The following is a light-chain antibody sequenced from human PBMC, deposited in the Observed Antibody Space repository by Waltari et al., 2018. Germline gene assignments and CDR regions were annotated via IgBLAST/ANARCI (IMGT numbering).Light chain of an antibody. CDR3: CSYAGRYTWV. V-gene: IGLV2-11*01. Sequence: QSALTQPRSVSGSPGQSVTISCTGTSSDVGGYNYVSWFQQHPGKAPKLMIHDVSKRPSGVPVRFSGSKSGNRVSLTISGLQADNETDYYCCSYAGRYTWVFGGGTELTVL. J-gene: IGLJ3*02. CDR1: SSDVGGYNY. CDR2: DVS.